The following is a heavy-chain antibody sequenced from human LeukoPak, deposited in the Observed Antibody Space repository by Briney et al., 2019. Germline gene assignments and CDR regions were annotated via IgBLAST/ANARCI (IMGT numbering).Heavy chain of an antibody. D-gene: IGHD5-18*01. Sequence: GGSLRLSCAASGFTFDDYAMHWVRQAPGKGLEWVSGISWNGGSIVYADSVKGRFTISRDNAKSSLYLQMNSLRAEDTAVYYCARGYSYGKYYMNVWGKGTTVTVSS. V-gene: IGHV3-9*01. CDR1: GFTFDDYA. CDR3: ARGYSYGKYYMNV. CDR2: ISWNGGSI. J-gene: IGHJ6*03.